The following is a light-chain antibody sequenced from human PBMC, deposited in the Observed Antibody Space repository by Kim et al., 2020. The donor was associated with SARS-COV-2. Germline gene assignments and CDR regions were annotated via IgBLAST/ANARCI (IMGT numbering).Light chain of an antibody. V-gene: IGKV4-1*01. J-gene: IGKJ2*01. CDR1: QSVLSSSNNKNY. CDR2: WAS. Sequence: DIVMTQSPDSLAVSLGERATINCKSSQSVLSSSNNKNYLAWYQRKPGQPPKLLIYWASTRESGVPDRFSGSGSGTDFSLTISSLQAEDVAVYYCQQYYSTPPMYTFGQGTKLEI. CDR3: QQYYSTPPMYT.